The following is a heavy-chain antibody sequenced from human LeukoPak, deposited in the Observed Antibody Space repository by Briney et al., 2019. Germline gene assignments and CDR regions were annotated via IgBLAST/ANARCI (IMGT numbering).Heavy chain of an antibody. D-gene: IGHD5-24*01. Sequence: SETLSLTCSVSGGSISSYYWSWIRQPPGKGLEWIGYIYYSGRTSYNPSLKSRVTISVDTSKNQFSLKLSSVTAADTAVYYCARRDGYNLIHWGQGTLVTVSS. CDR1: GGSISSYY. CDR2: IYYSGRT. CDR3: ARRDGYNLIH. J-gene: IGHJ4*02. V-gene: IGHV4-59*12.